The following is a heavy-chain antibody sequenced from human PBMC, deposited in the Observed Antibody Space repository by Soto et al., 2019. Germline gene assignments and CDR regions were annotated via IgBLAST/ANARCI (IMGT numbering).Heavy chain of an antibody. Sequence: GASVKVSCKASGYTFTSYSMHWVRQDPGQRLERMGWINAGNGNTKYSQKYQGRVTITRDTSASTAYMELSSLRSEDTAVYYCARVRDIVATTHHYYYYYGMDVGGQGTTVTVSS. CDR2: INAGNGNT. D-gene: IGHD5-12*01. V-gene: IGHV1-3*01. CDR3: ARVRDIVATTHHYYYYYGMDV. CDR1: GYTFTSYS. J-gene: IGHJ6*02.